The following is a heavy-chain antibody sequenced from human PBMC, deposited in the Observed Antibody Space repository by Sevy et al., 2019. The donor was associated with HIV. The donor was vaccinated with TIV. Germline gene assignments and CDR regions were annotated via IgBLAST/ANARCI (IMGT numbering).Heavy chain of an antibody. V-gene: IGHV3-74*01. CDR2: INTDGSST. CDR1: VFTFSSYW. D-gene: IGHD3-22*01. Sequence: GGSLRLSCAASVFTFSSYWMHWVRQVPGKGLVWVSRINTDGSSTNYEDSVKGRFTISRDNAKSTLYLQMNSLRAEDMAVYYCVRARSGYFLDYWGQGTLVTVSS. CDR3: VRARSGYFLDY. J-gene: IGHJ4*02.